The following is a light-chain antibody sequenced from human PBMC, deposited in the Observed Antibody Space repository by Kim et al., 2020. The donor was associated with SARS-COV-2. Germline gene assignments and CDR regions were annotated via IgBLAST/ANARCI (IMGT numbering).Light chain of an antibody. CDR1: QSLLPPNGNTY. V-gene: IGKV2-24*01. Sequence: PVCNSFQSSQSLLPPNGNTYFSWLHPRPGQPPRLLIYPISNRFSGVPDRFSCSGAGTDFTLEINRVEAGDFGIYFCMQSTQFPRTFGQGTQVEIK. CDR2: PIS. CDR3: MQSTQFPRT. J-gene: IGKJ1*01.